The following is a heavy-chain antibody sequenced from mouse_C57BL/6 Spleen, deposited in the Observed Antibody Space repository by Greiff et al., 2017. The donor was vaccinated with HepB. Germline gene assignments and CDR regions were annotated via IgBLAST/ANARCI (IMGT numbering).Heavy chain of an antibody. CDR1: GYTFTDHT. CDR3: ARSDYDRTWFAY. J-gene: IGHJ3*01. CDR2: IYPRDGST. Sequence: VQLQQSDAELVKPGASVKISCKVSGYTFTDHTIHWMKQRPEQGLEWIGYIYPRDGSTKYHEKFKGKATLTAEKSSSTAYMQLNSLTSEDSAVYYCARSDYDRTWFAYWGKGTLVTVAA. V-gene: IGHV1-78*01. D-gene: IGHD2-4*01.